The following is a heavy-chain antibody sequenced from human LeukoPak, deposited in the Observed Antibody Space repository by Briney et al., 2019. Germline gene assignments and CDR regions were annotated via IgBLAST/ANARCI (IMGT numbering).Heavy chain of an antibody. Sequence: GASVKVSCKASGYTFTSYDINWVRQATGQGLEWMGWMNPNSGNTGYAQKFQGRVTMTRKTSISTAYMELSSLRSEDTAVYYCARGPSYVVTFGGVINWFDPWGQGTLVTVS. CDR3: ARGPSYVVTFGGVINWFDP. V-gene: IGHV1-8*01. D-gene: IGHD3-16*01. CDR1: GYTFTSYD. J-gene: IGHJ5*02. CDR2: MNPNSGNT.